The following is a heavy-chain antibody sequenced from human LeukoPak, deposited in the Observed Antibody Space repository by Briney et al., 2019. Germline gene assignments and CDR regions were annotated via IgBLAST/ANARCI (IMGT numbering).Heavy chain of an antibody. CDR2: ISAYNGNT. D-gene: IGHD5-18*01. CDR1: GYTFTSYG. V-gene: IGHV1-18*01. J-gene: IGHJ4*02. Sequence: ASVKVSCKASGYTFTSYGISWVRQAPGQGLEWMGWISAYNGNTNYAQKLQGRVTMTTDTSTSTAYMELRSLRSGDTAVYYCAVGRGYSYGPGPFDYWGQGTLVTVSS. CDR3: AVGRGYSYGPGPFDY.